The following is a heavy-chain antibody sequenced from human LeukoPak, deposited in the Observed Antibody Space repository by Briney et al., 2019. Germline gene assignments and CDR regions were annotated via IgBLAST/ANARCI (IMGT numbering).Heavy chain of an antibody. CDR3: AKENPIVRAIANWFDP. J-gene: IGHJ5*02. Sequence: PGGSLRLSCAASGFSFSDFTMNWVRQAPGEGLEWVSAISGSGGSTYYADSVKGRFTISRDNSKNTLYLQMNSLRAEDTAVYYCAKENPIVRAIANWFDPWGQGTLVTVSS. D-gene: IGHD1-26*01. V-gene: IGHV3-23*01. CDR1: GFSFSDFT. CDR2: ISGSGGST.